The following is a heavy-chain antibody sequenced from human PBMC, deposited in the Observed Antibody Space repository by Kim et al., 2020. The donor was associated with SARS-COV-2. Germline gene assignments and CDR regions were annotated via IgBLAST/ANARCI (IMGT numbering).Heavy chain of an antibody. Sequence: TKYSQKFQGRVTITRDTSASTAYMELSSLRSEDTAVYYCAREAWELPAGYWGQGTLVTVSS. J-gene: IGHJ4*02. V-gene: IGHV1-3*01. CDR3: AREAWELPAGY. D-gene: IGHD1-26*01. CDR2: T.